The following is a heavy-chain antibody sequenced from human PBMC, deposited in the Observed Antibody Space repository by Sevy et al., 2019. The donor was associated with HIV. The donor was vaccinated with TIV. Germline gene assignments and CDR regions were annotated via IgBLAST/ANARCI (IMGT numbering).Heavy chain of an antibody. J-gene: IGHJ4*02. CDR1: GFILSRYG. D-gene: IGHD2-2*01. Sequence: GGSLSLSCTASGFILSRYGMHWVRQAPGKGLEWVEGIWYDGSNKYYADSVKGRFTISRDNSKNTLTLQMNSLRAEDTAVYYCARESSSDWYLDYWGQGTLVTVSS. V-gene: IGHV3-33*01. CDR3: ARESSSDWYLDY. CDR2: IWYDGSNK.